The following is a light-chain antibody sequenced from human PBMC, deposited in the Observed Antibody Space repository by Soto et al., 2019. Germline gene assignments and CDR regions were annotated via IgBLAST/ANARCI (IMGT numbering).Light chain of an antibody. CDR1: QSLLHSNGYNY. CDR2: LGS. V-gene: IGKV2-28*01. Sequence: DIVMTQSPLSLPVTPGEPASISCRSSQSLLHSNGYNYLDWYLQKPGQSPQLLIYLGSNRASGVPERFSGSGSGTDVTLKNSRVEAGDGGVYYCMQALQTPSTCGQGTRRE. CDR3: MQALQTPST. J-gene: IGKJ5*01.